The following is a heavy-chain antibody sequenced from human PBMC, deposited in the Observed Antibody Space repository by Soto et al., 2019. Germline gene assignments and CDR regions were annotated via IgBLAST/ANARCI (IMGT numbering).Heavy chain of an antibody. CDR2: IYPGDSDT. J-gene: IGHJ4*02. Sequence: GESLKISCKGSGYTFTDYWIGWVRQLPGKGLEWMGIIYPGDSDTRYSPSFQGQVTISADKSTSTAYLQWNTLKASDTAMYYCARLSDVDTAMVNSVDYWGQGTLVTVSS. V-gene: IGHV5-51*01. CDR3: ARLSDVDTAMVNSVDY. D-gene: IGHD5-18*01. CDR1: GYTFTDYW.